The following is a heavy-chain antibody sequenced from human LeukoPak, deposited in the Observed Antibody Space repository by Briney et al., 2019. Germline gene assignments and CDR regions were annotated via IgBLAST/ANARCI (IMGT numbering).Heavy chain of an antibody. D-gene: IGHD3-3*01. CDR3: ARDRISTNFWSGYYDY. Sequence: PSQTLSRTCTVSGGSISSGSYFWRWIRQPAGKGLEWIASIYTSGSTNYNHSLKSRVTISVDTFKNQFSLKLSSVTAADTAVYYCARDRISTNFWSGYYDYWSQGTLVTVSS. CDR2: IYTSGST. V-gene: IGHV4-61*02. J-gene: IGHJ4*02. CDR1: GGSISSGSYF.